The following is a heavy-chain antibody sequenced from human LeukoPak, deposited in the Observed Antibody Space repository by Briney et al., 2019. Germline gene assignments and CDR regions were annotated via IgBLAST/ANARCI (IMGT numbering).Heavy chain of an antibody. CDR3: ARDANYFGSGMTFNWFDP. J-gene: IGHJ5*02. D-gene: IGHD3-10*01. CDR1: GFTFSTYG. CDR2: ISYDGGSK. Sequence: GGSLRLSCAASGFTFSTYGMHWVRQAPGKGLEWVAVISYDGGSKYYADSVKGRFTISRDNSKNTLFLQMNSLRHKDTAMFYCARDANYFGSGMTFNWFDPWGQGTLVTVSS. V-gene: IGHV3-30*03.